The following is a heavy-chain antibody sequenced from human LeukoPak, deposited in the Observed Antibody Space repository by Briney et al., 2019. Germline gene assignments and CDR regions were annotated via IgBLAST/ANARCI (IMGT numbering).Heavy chain of an antibody. CDR1: GFTFSSYG. V-gene: IGHV3-30*18. D-gene: IGHD4-11*01. J-gene: IGHJ5*02. Sequence: GGSLGLSCAASGFTFSSYGMHWVRQAPGKGLEWVAVISYDGSNKYYADSVKGRFTISRDNSKNTLYLQMNSLRAEDTAVYYCAKVTVTSSTAFDPWGQGTLVTVSS. CDR3: AKVTVTSSTAFDP. CDR2: ISYDGSNK.